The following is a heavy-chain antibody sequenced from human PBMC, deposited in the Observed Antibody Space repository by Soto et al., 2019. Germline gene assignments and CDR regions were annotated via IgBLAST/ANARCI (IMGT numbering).Heavy chain of an antibody. CDR1: GYSFTSYW. CDR2: IYPGDSDT. CDR3: ARHHRPSHGDYYYGMDV. V-gene: IGHV5-51*01. D-gene: IGHD4-17*01. Sequence: GESLKISCKGSGYSFTSYWIGWVRQMPGKGLEWMGIIYPGDSDTRYSPSFQGQVTISADKSISTAYLQWSSLKASDTAMYYCARHHRPSHGDYYYGMDVWGQGTTVTVSS. J-gene: IGHJ6*02.